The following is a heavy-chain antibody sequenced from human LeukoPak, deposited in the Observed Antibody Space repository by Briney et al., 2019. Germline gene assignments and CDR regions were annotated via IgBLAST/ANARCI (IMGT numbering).Heavy chain of an antibody. D-gene: IGHD2-2*03. CDR1: GWAFSGYY. Sequence: PSETLSLTCAVSGWAFSGYYWSWIRQAPGKGLEWIGESNHTESTNYNPSLKSRVTISVDTSKNQFSLKLSSVTAAATAVYYCARGYRGYCSSTSCQALIYYYYYMDVWGKGTTVTVSS. V-gene: IGHV4-34*01. CDR3: ARGYRGYCSSTSCQALIYYYYYMDV. CDR2: SNHTEST. J-gene: IGHJ6*03.